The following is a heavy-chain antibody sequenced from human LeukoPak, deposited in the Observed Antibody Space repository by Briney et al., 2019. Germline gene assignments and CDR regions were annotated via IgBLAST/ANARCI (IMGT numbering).Heavy chain of an antibody. CDR3: ARVDGDSSDYYSFDY. CDR2: ISYDGSNK. Sequence: RGSLRLSCAASGFTFSSYAMHWVRQAPGKGLEWVAVISYDGSNKYYADSVKGRFTISRDNSKNTLYLQVNSLRAEDTAVYYCARVDGDSSDYYSFDYWGQGTLVTVSS. CDR1: GFTFSSYA. J-gene: IGHJ4*02. D-gene: IGHD3-22*01. V-gene: IGHV3-30-3*01.